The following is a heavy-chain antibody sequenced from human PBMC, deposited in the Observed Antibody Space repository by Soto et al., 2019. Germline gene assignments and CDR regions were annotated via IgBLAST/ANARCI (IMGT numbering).Heavy chain of an antibody. CDR3: ARRKGDYDDSSCYHNYFGC. CDR2: INPNSGGT. CDR1: GYTFTDYY. J-gene: IGHJ4*02. D-gene: IGHD3-22*01. Sequence: ASVKVSCKASGYTFTDYYVHWVRQAPGQGLEWMGWINPNSGGTKSAQKFQGRVTMTRDTSISTAYMELSRLRSDDTAVYYCARRKGDYDDSSCYHNYFGCWGQGTLVTVAS. V-gene: IGHV1-2*02.